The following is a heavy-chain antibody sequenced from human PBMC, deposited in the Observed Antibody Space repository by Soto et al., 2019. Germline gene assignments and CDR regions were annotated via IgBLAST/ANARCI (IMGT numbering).Heavy chain of an antibody. CDR3: ARDYDYSSNWFDH. D-gene: IGHD4-4*01. Sequence: PSETLSLTCAVSGGSISSSNWCSWVRHPPGTGLEWIGEIYNTGSKKYHPPPKSRVTTSVDKSKNQFSLNMSSVTAADTAVYYCARDYDYSSNWFDHWGQGTLVTVSS. J-gene: IGHJ5*02. CDR1: GGSISSSNW. CDR2: IYNTGSK. V-gene: IGHV4-4*02.